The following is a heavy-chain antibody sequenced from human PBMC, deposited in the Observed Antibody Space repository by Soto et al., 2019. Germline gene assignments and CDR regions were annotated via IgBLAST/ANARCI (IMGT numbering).Heavy chain of an antibody. CDR2: INAGNGNT. J-gene: IGHJ4*02. V-gene: IGHV1-3*01. Sequence: VASVKVSCKASGYTFTSYAMHWVRQAPGQRLEWMGWINAGNGNTKYSQKFQGRVTITRDTSASTAYMELSSLRSEDTAVYYCARDQHSLSYFDYWGQGTLVTVSS. D-gene: IGHD3-16*01. CDR1: GYTFTSYA. CDR3: ARDQHSLSYFDY.